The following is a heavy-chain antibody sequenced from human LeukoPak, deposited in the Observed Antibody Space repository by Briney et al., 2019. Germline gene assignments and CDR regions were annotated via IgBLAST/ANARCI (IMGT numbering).Heavy chain of an antibody. CDR1: GGSISSYY. J-gene: IGHJ3*02. CDR2: IYYSGST. CDR3: ARHRPLARFSREVPAATAFDI. D-gene: IGHD2-2*01. V-gene: IGHV4-59*08. Sequence: PSETLSLTCTVSGGSISSYYWSWIRQPPGKGLEWIGYIYYSGSTNYNPSLKSRVTISVDTSKNQFSLKLSSVTAADTAVYYCARHRPLARFSREVPAATAFDIWGQGTTVTVSS.